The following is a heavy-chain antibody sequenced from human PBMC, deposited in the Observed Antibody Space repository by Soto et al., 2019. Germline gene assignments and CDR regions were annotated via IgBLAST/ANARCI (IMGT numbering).Heavy chain of an antibody. J-gene: IGHJ6*02. CDR1: GGTFSSYA. V-gene: IGHV1-69*12. CDR3: ARVSVVVVAATAYYGMDV. D-gene: IGHD2-15*01. Sequence: QVQLVQSGAEVKKPGSSVKVSCKASGGTFSSYAISWVRQAPGQGLEWMGGIIPIFGTANYAQKFQGRVTITADEVTSTAYMELSSLRSEDTAVYYCARVSVVVVAATAYYGMDVWGQGTTVTVSS. CDR2: IIPIFGTA.